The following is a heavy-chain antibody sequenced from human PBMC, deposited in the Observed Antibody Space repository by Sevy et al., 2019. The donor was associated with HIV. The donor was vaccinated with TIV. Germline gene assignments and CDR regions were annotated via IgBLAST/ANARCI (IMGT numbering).Heavy chain of an antibody. D-gene: IGHD3-22*01. J-gene: IGHJ4*02. CDR3: TTEVSSGYLFDY. CDR2: IKSKTDGGTT. Sequence: GGSLRLSCTASGFTFSNAWMSWVRQAPGKGLGWVGRIKSKTDGGTTDYAAPVKGRFTISRDNSKNTLYLQMNSLKTEDTAVYYCTTEVSSGYLFDYWGQGTLVTVSS. V-gene: IGHV3-15*01. CDR1: GFTFSNAW.